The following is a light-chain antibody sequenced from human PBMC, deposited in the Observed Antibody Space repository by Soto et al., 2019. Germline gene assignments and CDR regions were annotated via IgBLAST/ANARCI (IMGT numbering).Light chain of an antibody. V-gene: IGKV3-15*01. CDR1: RSVSIN. J-gene: IGKJ1*01. Sequence: EIVMTQSPATLSVSPGERVTLSCRTSRSVSINLAWYQQKPGQAPRLLIYGASTRATGIPGRFSGSGSGTEFTLTISSLQSEDFAVYYCQHYSNWPPWTFGQGTKVEIK. CDR3: QHYSNWPPWT. CDR2: GAS.